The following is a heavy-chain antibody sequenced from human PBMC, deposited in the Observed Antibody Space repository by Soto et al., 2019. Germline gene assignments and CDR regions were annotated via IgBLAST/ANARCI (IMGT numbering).Heavy chain of an antibody. CDR3: ARFAGYSSSWYGGPRYYYYGMDV. CDR2: IKQDGSEK. J-gene: IGHJ6*02. D-gene: IGHD6-13*01. Sequence: PGGSLRLSCAASGFSFSNYAMSWVRQAKGKELERVANIKQDGSEKYYVDSVKGRFTVSRDNAKNSLYLQMNSLRAEDTAVYYCARFAGYSSSWYGGPRYYYYGMDVWGQGTTVIVSS. V-gene: IGHV3-7*03. CDR1: GFSFSNYA.